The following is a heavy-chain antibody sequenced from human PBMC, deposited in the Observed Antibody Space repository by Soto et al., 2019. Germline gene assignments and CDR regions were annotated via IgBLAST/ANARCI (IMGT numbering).Heavy chain of an antibody. V-gene: IGHV1-18*01. Sequence: QVPLVQSGAEVKKPGASVTVSCKTSGYTPTNYDIGWVRQAPGQGFEWMGWISAYNGNTNSAQKLQGRLTMTTDTSTRTAYMELRSLRSDDTAVYYCARALYRSGTYYAFDNWGQGTLVTVSS. D-gene: IGHD1-26*01. CDR3: ARALYRSGTYYAFDN. J-gene: IGHJ4*02. CDR1: GYTPTNYD. CDR2: ISAYNGNT.